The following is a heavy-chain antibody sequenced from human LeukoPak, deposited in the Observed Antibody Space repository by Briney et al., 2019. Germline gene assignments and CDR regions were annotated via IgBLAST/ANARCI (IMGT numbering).Heavy chain of an antibody. V-gene: IGHV3-23*01. CDR3: VKERGYSSSSFDS. J-gene: IGHJ4*02. D-gene: IGHD6-6*01. CDR1: GFTFSSYA. CDR2: ISGSGGST. Sequence: GGSLRLSCAASGFTFSSYAMSWVRQAPGKGLEWVSAISGSGGSTYYADSVKGRFTISRDNSKNTLYLQLNSLRVEDTAVYYCVKERGYSSSSFDSWGQGTLVTVSS.